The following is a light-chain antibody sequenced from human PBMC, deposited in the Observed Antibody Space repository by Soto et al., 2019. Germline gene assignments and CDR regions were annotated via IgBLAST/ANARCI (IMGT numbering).Light chain of an antibody. CDR3: QQYGSSSWT. Sequence: EIVLTQSPGTLSLSTGERDTLSCRASQSVSSSYLAWYQQKPGQAPRLLIYGTSSRATAIPDRFSGSGSGTDFTLTISRLEPEDFAVYYCQQYGSSSWTFGQGTKV. V-gene: IGKV3-20*01. CDR1: QSVSSSY. J-gene: IGKJ1*01. CDR2: GTS.